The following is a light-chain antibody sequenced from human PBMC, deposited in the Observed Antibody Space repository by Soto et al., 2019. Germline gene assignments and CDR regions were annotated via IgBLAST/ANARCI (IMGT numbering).Light chain of an antibody. CDR2: DVS. V-gene: IGLV2-14*03. Sequence: QSALTQPASVSGSPGQSIAISCTGTSSDVGGYNYVSWYQQHPGKAPKLIIYDVSNRTSGVSNRLSGSKSCNTASLTISGLQAEDEADYYCSSYTSSSTVVFGGGTKLTVL. CDR1: SSDVGGYNY. J-gene: IGLJ2*01. CDR3: SSYTSSSTVV.